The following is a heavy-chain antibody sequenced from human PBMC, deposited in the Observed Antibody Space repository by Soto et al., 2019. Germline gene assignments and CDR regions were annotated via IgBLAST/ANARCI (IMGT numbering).Heavy chain of an antibody. CDR1: GFTFSSYS. D-gene: IGHD5-12*01. V-gene: IGHV3-48*01. CDR2: ITSSSRTI. J-gene: IGHJ4*02. Sequence: GGSLRLSCAASGFTFSSYSMNGVRQAPGKGLEWVSYITSSSRTIYYADSVKGRFTISRDNAKNSLYLQMNSLRAEDTAIYYCVREDSGYDYGYDYWGQGT. CDR3: VREDSGYDYGYDY.